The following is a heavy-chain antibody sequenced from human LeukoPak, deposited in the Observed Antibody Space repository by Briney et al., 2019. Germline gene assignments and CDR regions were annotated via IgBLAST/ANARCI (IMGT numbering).Heavy chain of an antibody. D-gene: IGHD3-22*01. CDR1: GFTFSSYA. CDR3: AKHDPRRVVITNWFDP. J-gene: IGHJ5*02. V-gene: IGHV3-23*01. Sequence: GSLRLSCAASGFTFSSYAMSWVRQAPGKGLEWVSAISGSGGITYYADSVKGRFTISRGNSKNTLYLQMNSLRAEDTAVYYCAKHDPRRVVITNWFDPWGQGTLVTVSS. CDR2: ISGSGGIT.